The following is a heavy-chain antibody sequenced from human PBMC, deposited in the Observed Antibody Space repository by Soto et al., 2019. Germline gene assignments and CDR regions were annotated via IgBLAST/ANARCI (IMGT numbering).Heavy chain of an antibody. CDR3: ARHPERIAQIGWFDP. CDR1: GGSISSSSYY. Sequence: SETLSLTCTVSGGSISSSSYYWGWIRQPPGKGLEWIGSIYYSGYTYYNPSLKSRVTISVDTSKNQFSLKLSSVTAADTAVYYCARHPERIAQIGWFDPWGQGTLVTVSS. D-gene: IGHD6-13*01. CDR2: IYYSGYT. V-gene: IGHV4-39*01. J-gene: IGHJ5*02.